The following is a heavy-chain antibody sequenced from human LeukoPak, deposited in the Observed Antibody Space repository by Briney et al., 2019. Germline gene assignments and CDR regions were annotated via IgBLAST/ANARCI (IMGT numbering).Heavy chain of an antibody. CDR3: ARDPGYSYGLPSY. Sequence: GRSLRLSCAASGFTFSSYAMHWVRQAPGKGLEWVGVISYDGSNKYYADSVKGRFTISRDNSKNTLYLQMNSLRAEDTAVYYCARDPGYSYGLPSYWGQGTLVTVSS. CDR1: GFTFSSYA. J-gene: IGHJ4*02. D-gene: IGHD5-18*01. V-gene: IGHV3-30-3*01. CDR2: ISYDGSNK.